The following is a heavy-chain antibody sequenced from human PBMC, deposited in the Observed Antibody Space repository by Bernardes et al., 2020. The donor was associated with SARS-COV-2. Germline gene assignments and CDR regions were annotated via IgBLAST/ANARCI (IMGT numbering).Heavy chain of an antibody. CDR2: MYYSGST. CDR3: ARGVSFYYDNSGFSSYYFNS. D-gene: IGHD3-22*01. CDR1: GGSINSGGYS. Sequence: SETLSLTCSLSGGSINSGGYSWSWIRQSPGKGLEWIGYMYYSGSTFYNPSLKGRVTISADGSKNQFSLTLTSVTAADTAVYYCARGVSFYYDNSGFSSYYFNSWGKGTLVTVSS. V-gene: IGHV4-30-2*06. J-gene: IGHJ4*02.